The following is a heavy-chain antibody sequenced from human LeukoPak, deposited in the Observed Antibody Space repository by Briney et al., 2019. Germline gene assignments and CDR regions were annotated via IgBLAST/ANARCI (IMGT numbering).Heavy chain of an antibody. Sequence: ASVKVSCKASGYTLSSYGITWVRQAPGQGLEWMGWISVYNGNTNYAQKLQGRVTMTTDTSTSTAYMELRSLRSDDTAVYYCARDPRGYCSGDSCYSVDWFDPWGQGTLVTVSS. CDR2: ISVYNGNT. V-gene: IGHV1-18*01. D-gene: IGHD2-15*01. CDR3: ARDPRGYCSGDSCYSVDWFDP. J-gene: IGHJ5*02. CDR1: GYTLSSYG.